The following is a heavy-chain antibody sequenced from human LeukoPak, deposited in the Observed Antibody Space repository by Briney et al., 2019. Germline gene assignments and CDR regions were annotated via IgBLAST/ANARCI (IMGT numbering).Heavy chain of an antibody. J-gene: IGHJ5*02. V-gene: IGHV1-18*01. D-gene: IGHD3-10*01. Sequence: GASVKVSCKASGYTLSSYGISWVRQAPGQGLEWMGWISGYTGNTNYAQNLQGRVTMTTDTSTSTAYMELRSLRSDDTALYYCARSSWFGGRSEWRWFDPWGQGTLVTVSS. CDR2: ISGYTGNT. CDR3: ARSSWFGGRSEWRWFDP. CDR1: GYTLSSYG.